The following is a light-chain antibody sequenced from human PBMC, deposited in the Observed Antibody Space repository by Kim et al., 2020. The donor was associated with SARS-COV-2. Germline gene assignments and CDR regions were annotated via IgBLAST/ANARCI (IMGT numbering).Light chain of an antibody. CDR2: DNH. CDR3: NPRDNSDNHLV. CDR1: SLSSYY. Sequence: ALVTTVSITCKGASLSSYYASWYQQPPGQAPVLVIYDNHNRPAGTPDRFSGSSSGNTASLPITGAQAEDEADYYCNPRDNSDNHLVFGGGTQLTVL. V-gene: IGLV3-19*01. J-gene: IGLJ3*02.